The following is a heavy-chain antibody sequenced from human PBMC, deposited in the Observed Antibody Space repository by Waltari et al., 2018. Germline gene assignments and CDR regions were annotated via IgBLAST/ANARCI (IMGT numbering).Heavy chain of an antibody. CDR1: GFTFDDYA. V-gene: IGHV3-9*01. Sequence: EVQLVESGGGLVQPGRSLRLSCAASGFTFDDYAMHWVRQAPGKGLEWVSGISWNSGGIGYADSVKGRFTISGDNAKNSLYLQMNSLRAEDTALYYCAKASTYDFWSGYPPMYYFDYWGQGTLVTVSS. D-gene: IGHD3-3*01. CDR2: ISWNSGGI. CDR3: AKASTYDFWSGYPPMYYFDY. J-gene: IGHJ4*02.